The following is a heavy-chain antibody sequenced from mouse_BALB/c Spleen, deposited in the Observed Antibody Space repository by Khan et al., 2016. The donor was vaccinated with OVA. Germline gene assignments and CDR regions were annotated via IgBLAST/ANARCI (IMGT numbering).Heavy chain of an antibody. J-gene: IGHJ3*01. V-gene: IGHV5-9-1*01. CDR1: GFTFSSFA. CDR2: IRSVGTYT. D-gene: IGHD2-1*01. CDR3: ANGNYGWFAY. Sequence: EVELVESGGGLVKPGGSLKLSCAASGFTFSSFAMSWVRQIPEKRLEWVATIRSVGTYTYSPDSVKGRFTISRDNAKSTLYLQMNSLRSEDTAMYYCANGNYGWFAYWGQGTLVSVSA.